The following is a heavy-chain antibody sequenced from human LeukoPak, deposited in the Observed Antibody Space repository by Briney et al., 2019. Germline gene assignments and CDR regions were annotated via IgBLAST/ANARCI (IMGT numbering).Heavy chain of an antibody. CDR2: ISYDGSNK. CDR3: AKSLEDIVVVSAAWGDY. Sequence: GGSLRLSCAASGFTFSSYAMSWVRQAPGKGLEWVAVISYDGSNKYYADSVKGRFTISRDNSKNTLYLQMNSLRAEDTAVYYCAKSLEDIVVVSAAWGDYWGQGTLVTVSS. CDR1: GFTFSSYA. V-gene: IGHV3-30*18. D-gene: IGHD2-2*01. J-gene: IGHJ4*02.